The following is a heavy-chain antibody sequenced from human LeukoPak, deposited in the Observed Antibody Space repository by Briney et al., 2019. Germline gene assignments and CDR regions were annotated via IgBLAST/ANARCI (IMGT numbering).Heavy chain of an antibody. D-gene: IGHD6-13*01. V-gene: IGHV3-30*03. J-gene: IGHJ4*02. Sequence: SGRSLRLSCAASGFTFSSYGMHWVRQAPGKGLEWVAVISYDGSNKYYADSVKGRFTISRDNAKNSLYLQMNSLRAEDTAVYYCARGRGSSWSHDLYFDYWGQGTLVTVSS. CDR2: ISYDGSNK. CDR1: GFTFSSYG. CDR3: ARGRGSSWSHDLYFDY.